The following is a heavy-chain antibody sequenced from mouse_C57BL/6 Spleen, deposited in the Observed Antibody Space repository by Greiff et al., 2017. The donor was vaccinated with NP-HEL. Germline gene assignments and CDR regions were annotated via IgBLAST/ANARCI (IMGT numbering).Heavy chain of an antibody. CDR3: ARSRVLGQELRIYAMDY. D-gene: IGHD1-1*01. V-gene: IGHV1-80*01. CDR2: IYPGDGDT. Sequence: VQLQQSGAELVKPGASVKISCKASGYAFSSYWMNWVKQRPGKGLEWIGQIYPGDGDTNYNGKFKGKATLTADKSSSTAYMQLSSLTSEDSAVYCWARSRVLGQELRIYAMDYGGQGTSVTVSS. J-gene: IGHJ4*01. CDR1: GYAFSSYW.